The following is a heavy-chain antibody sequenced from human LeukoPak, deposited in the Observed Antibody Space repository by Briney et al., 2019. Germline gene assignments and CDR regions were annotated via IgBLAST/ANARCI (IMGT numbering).Heavy chain of an antibody. CDR3: ARDHLRYFDWLPNHYYYGMDV. J-gene: IGHJ6*04. Sequence: GGSLRLSCAASGFTVSSNYMSWVRQAPGKGLEWVSVIYSGGSTHYADSVKGRFTISRDNAKNSLYLQMNSLRAEDTAVYYCARDHLRYFDWLPNHYYYGMDVWGKGTTVTVSS. V-gene: IGHV3-66*01. D-gene: IGHD3-9*01. CDR1: GFTVSSNY. CDR2: IYSGGST.